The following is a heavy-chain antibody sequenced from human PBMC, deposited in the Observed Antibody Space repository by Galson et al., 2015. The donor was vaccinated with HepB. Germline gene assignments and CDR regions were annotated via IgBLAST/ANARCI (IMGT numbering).Heavy chain of an antibody. CDR2: IRYDGSNK. J-gene: IGHJ6*02. CDR3: AKDSAPRIAAAGDPYYYYYYGMDV. D-gene: IGHD6-13*01. V-gene: IGHV3-30*02. CDR1: GFTFSSYG. Sequence: SLRLSCAASGFTFSSYGMHWVRQAPGKGLEWVAFIRYDGSNKYYADSVKGRFTISRDNSKNTLYLQMNSLRAEDTAVYYCAKDSAPRIAAAGDPYYYYYYGMDVWGQGTTVTVSS.